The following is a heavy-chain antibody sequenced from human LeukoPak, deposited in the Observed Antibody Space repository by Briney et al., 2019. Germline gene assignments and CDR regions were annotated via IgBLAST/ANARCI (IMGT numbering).Heavy chain of an antibody. CDR1: GFTFSSYS. CDR2: ISSSSSYI. J-gene: IGHJ4*02. V-gene: IGHV3-21*04. CDR3: ARDWGFGSYGGSPDY. D-gene: IGHD4-23*01. Sequence: GGSLRLSCAASGFTFSSYSMNWVRQAPGKGLEWVSSISSSSSYIYYADSVKGRFTISRDNAKNSLYLQMNSLRAEDTAVYYCARDWGFGSYGGSPDYWGQGTLVTVSS.